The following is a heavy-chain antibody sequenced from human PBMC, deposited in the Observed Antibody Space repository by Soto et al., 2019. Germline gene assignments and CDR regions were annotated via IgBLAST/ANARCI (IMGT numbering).Heavy chain of an antibody. V-gene: IGHV3-74*01. CDR1: GFTFSSYW. D-gene: IGHD2-15*01. Sequence: TGGSLRLSCAASGFTFSSYWMHWVRQAPGKGLVWVSRINSDGSSTSYADSVKGRFTISRDNAKNTLYLQMNSLRAEDTAVYYCARDLVVAATFDAFDIWGQGTMVTVSS. CDR2: INSDGSST. CDR3: ARDLVVAATFDAFDI. J-gene: IGHJ3*02.